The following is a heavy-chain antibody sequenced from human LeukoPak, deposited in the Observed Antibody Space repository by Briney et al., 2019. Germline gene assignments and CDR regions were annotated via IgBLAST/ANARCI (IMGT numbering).Heavy chain of an antibody. CDR2: INPSGGST. J-gene: IGHJ5*02. V-gene: IGHV1-46*01. D-gene: IGHD2-2*01. CDR3: ASGTPIVVVPAAPLDP. CDR1: GYTFTSYY. Sequence: ASVKVSCKASGYTFTSYYMHWVRQAPGQGLEWMGIINPSGGSTSYAQKFQGRVTMTRDTSTSTVYMELSSLRSEGTAVYYCASGTPIVVVPAAPLDPWGQGTLVTVSS.